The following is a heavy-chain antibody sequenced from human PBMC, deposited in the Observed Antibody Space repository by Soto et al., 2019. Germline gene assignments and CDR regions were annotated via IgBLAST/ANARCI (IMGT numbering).Heavy chain of an antibody. CDR1: GFTFSSYG. V-gene: IGHV3-30*03. CDR3: AIDPIGVDDRYFQH. J-gene: IGHJ1*01. D-gene: IGHD3-22*01. Sequence: QVQLVESGGGVVQPGRSLRLSCAASGFTFSSYGMHWVRQAPGKGLEWVAVISYDGSNKYYADSVKGRFTISRDNSKNKLYLQSDSLRAEDTAVYYCAIDPIGVDDRYFQHWGQGNQVTVSS. CDR2: ISYDGSNK.